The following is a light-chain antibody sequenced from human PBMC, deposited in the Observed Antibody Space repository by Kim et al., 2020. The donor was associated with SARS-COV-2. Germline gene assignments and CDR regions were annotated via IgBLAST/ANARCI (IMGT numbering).Light chain of an antibody. CDR3: QKYKSSPWT. Sequence: ASVGDRVHITFRASQDIDNSLAWYQQKPGKVPQVLIYAASTLQSGVPSRFSGSGSGTEFTHTIGSLQTEDVATYYCQKYKSSPWTFGPGTKVDSK. V-gene: IGKV1-27*01. CDR2: AAS. CDR1: QDIDNS. J-gene: IGKJ1*01.